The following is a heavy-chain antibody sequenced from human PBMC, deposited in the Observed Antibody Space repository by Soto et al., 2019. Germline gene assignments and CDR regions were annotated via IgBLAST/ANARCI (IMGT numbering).Heavy chain of an antibody. CDR2: ITSDTKTI. Sequence: EVRLVESGGALVQRGGSLTLSCAASGFRFSIYSMNWVRQAPGKGLEWSAYITSDTKTIKYAESVKGRFTISRDNAKNSVYLQMHNLGDEDTAVYYCARSVAGHFDYWGQGTVVTVSS. V-gene: IGHV3-48*02. J-gene: IGHJ4*02. CDR1: GFRFSIYS. D-gene: IGHD6-19*01. CDR3: ARSVAGHFDY.